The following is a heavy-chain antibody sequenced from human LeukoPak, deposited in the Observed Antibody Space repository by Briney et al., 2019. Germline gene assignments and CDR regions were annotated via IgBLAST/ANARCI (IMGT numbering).Heavy chain of an antibody. CDR2: ISSSGSTI. V-gene: IGHV3-11*04. Sequence: PGGSLRLSCAASGFTFSDYYMSWIRQAPGKGLEWVSYISSSGSTIYYADSVKGRFTISRDNAKNSLYLQMNSLRAEDTAVYYCTKGTTDSSGWYYFDYWGQGTLFTVSS. J-gene: IGHJ4*02. CDR3: TKGTTDSSGWYYFDY. D-gene: IGHD6-19*01. CDR1: GFTFSDYY.